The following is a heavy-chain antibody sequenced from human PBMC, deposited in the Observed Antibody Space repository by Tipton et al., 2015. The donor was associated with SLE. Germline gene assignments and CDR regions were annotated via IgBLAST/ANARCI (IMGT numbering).Heavy chain of an antibody. CDR2: INHSGST. Sequence: TLSLTCTVSGGSISSSSYYWSWIRQPPGKGLEWIGEINHSGSTNYNPSLKSRVTISVDTSKNQFSLKLSSVTAADTAVYYCARGGFGELLFDYWGQGTLVTVSS. D-gene: IGHD3-10*01. CDR3: ARGGFGELLFDY. J-gene: IGHJ4*02. V-gene: IGHV4-39*07. CDR1: GGSISSSSYY.